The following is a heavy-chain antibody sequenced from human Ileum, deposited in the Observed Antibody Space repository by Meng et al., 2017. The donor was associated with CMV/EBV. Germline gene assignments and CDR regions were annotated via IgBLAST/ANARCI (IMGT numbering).Heavy chain of an antibody. CDR3: AREGTGNFDY. V-gene: IGHV3-53*01. J-gene: IGHJ4*02. D-gene: IGHD3-10*01. CDR2: IYSDGNT. Sequence: EVRWVEAGGGLIRAGGSLGLSCGASGFTVSSNYMRWVRQAPGKGLEWVSVIYSDGNTYYADSVKGRFTISRDNSKNTLYLQMNSLRAEDTAVYYCAREGTGNFDYWGQGTLVTVSS. CDR1: GFTVSSNY.